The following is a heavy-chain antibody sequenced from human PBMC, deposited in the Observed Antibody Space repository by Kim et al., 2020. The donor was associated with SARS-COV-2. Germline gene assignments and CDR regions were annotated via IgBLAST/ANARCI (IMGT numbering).Heavy chain of an antibody. CDR3: AKEEQWLNYYYGMDV. D-gene: IGHD6-19*01. CDR1: GFTFSSYA. CDR2: IYSGGSST. Sequence: GGSLRLSCAASGFTFSSYAMSWVRQAPGKGLEWVSVIYSGGSSTYYADSVKGRFTISRDNSKNTLYLQMNSLRAEDTAVYYCAKEEQWLNYYYGMDVWGQGTTVTVSS. V-gene: IGHV3-23*03. J-gene: IGHJ6*02.